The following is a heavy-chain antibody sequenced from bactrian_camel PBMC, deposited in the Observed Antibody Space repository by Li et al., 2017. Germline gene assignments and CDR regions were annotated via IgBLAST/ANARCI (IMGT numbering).Heavy chain of an antibody. J-gene: IGHJ4*01. D-gene: IGHD1*01. V-gene: IGHV3S53*01. CDR1: AYTHTRCT. CDR2: IGVDGTT. Sequence: VQLVESGGGSVQAGGSLRLSCSVSAYTHTRCTIVGWYQQAPGKERELVSIIGVDGTTRYSDSVNGRFTISQDNAKNTVSLQMDSLKPEDTATYYCYTRASVGDATWFACSGRQDWARGPRSPSP.